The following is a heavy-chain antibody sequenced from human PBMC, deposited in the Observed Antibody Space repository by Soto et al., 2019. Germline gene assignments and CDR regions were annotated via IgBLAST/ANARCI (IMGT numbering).Heavy chain of an antibody. D-gene: IGHD6-19*01. CDR1: GFTFIDFE. CDR3: TRGRPYSSGTRCKGMDV. Sequence: VGSLRLSCAGSGFTFIDFEMHWVRQAPGKGLEWLSYISTSASTIYYADSVKGRFIISRENAKNSLSLQMNSLRAEDTAIYYCTRGRPYSSGTRCKGMDVWGQGTTVTVSS. V-gene: IGHV3-48*03. J-gene: IGHJ6*02. CDR2: ISTSASTI.